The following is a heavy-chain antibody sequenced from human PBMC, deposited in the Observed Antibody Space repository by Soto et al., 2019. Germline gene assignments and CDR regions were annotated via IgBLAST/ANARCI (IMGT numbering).Heavy chain of an antibody. CDR3: ARDREEDYGDYGIYYYYGMDV. D-gene: IGHD4-17*01. V-gene: IGHV4-59*12. J-gene: IGHJ6*02. CDR1: GGSISSYY. Sequence: PSETLSLTCTVSGGSISSYYWSWIRQPPGKGLEWIGYIYYSGSTNYNPSLKSRVTISVDTSKNQFSLKLSSVTAADTAVYYCARDREEDYGDYGIYYYYGMDVWGQGTTVTSP. CDR2: IYYSGST.